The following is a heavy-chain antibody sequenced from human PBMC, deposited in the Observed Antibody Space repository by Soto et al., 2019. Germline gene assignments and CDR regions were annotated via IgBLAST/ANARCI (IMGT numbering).Heavy chain of an antibody. CDR3: ARQNFVVPAAIFDNWFDP. V-gene: IGHV5-51*01. CDR1: GYSFTSYW. D-gene: IGHD2-2*01. J-gene: IGHJ5*02. CDR2: IYPGDSDT. Sequence: GESLKISCKGSGYSFTSYWIGWVRQMPGKGLEWMGIIYPGDSDTRYSPSFQGQVTISADKSISTAYLQWSSLKASDTAMYYCARQNFVVPAAIFDNWFDPWGQGTLVTVSS.